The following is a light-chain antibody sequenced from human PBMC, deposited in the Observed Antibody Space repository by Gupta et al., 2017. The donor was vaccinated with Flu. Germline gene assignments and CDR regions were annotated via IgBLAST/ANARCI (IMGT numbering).Light chain of an antibody. V-gene: IGLV2-11*01. Sequence: VLTPPRAAAWPPQPTVTISCTGTSSDVGGYNYVYWYQQPPGKAPKLMIYDVSKRPAGVPDGFSGSKSGNSASLTISGLQDEDEADYYCCTNAGSHGWVFGGGTKLTVL. CDR2: DVS. CDR1: SSDVGGYNY. CDR3: CTNAGSHGWV. J-gene: IGLJ3*02.